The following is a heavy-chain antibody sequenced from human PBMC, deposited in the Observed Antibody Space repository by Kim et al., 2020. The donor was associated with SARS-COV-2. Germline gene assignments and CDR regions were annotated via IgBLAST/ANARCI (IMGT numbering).Heavy chain of an antibody. Sequence: TYQNHADSVRGQVTISRDNSKNTGDLQMNSLRVEDTAVYYCARAREKSFDYWCQGTLVTVSS. CDR3: ARAREKSFDY. J-gene: IGHJ4*02. V-gene: IGHV3-33*01. CDR2: TYQ.